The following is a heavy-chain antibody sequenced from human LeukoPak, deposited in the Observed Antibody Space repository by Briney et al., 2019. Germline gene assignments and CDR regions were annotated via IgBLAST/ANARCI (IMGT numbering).Heavy chain of an antibody. V-gene: IGHV3-13*01. Sequence: GGSLRLSCAASGFTFSSYDMHWVRHAAGKGLEWVSGIGTTGDTYYPGSVKGRFTISRENAKNSSYLQINSLRVEDTAVYYCARGHLPVVDGDSLSDAFDIWGQGTMVTVSS. J-gene: IGHJ3*02. CDR1: GFTFSSYD. CDR3: ARGHLPVVDGDSLSDAFDI. CDR2: IGTTGDT. D-gene: IGHD2-15*01.